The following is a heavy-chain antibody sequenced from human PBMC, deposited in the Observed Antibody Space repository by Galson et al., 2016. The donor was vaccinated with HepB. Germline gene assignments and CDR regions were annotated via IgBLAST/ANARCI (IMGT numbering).Heavy chain of an antibody. D-gene: IGHD2-2*01. CDR1: GYTFTGYY. CDR2: INPNSGAT. Sequence: SVKVSCKASGYTFTGYYMHWVRQAPGQGLEWMGWINPNSGATNYAQKFQGWVTLTRDTSISTDYMDLRRLTSDDTAVYDCERGGPIVEELAATRNWFDSWGQVTRVTVSS. CDR3: ERGGPIVEELAATRNWFDS. J-gene: IGHJ5*01. V-gene: IGHV1-2*04.